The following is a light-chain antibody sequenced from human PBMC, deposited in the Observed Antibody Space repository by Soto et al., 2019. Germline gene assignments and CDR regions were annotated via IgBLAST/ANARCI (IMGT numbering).Light chain of an antibody. V-gene: IGKV3-15*01. CDR3: QQSYSTPLT. J-gene: IGKJ4*01. Sequence: EIVMTHSPATLSVSPGERATLSFRASQSISSNLAWYQQKPGQAPRLLILGASTRASGIPAKFSGSGSGTDFTLTISSLQPEDFATYYCQQSYSTPLTFGGGTKVDIK. CDR2: GAS. CDR1: QSISSN.